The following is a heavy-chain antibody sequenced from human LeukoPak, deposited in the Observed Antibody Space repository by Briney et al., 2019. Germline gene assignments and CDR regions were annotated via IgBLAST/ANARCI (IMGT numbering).Heavy chain of an antibody. Sequence: GGSLRLPCAASGFTFSSYSMSWVRQAPGKGLEWVSSISSSSSYIYYADSVKGRFTISRDNAKNSLYLQMNSLRAEDTAVYYCARDRYQLPPDIWGQGTMVTVSS. D-gene: IGHD2-2*01. CDR3: ARDRYQLPPDI. J-gene: IGHJ3*02. CDR1: GFTFSSYS. V-gene: IGHV3-21*01. CDR2: ISSSSSYI.